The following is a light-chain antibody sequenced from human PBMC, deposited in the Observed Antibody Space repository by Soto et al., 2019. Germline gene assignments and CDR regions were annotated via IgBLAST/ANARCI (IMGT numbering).Light chain of an antibody. V-gene: IGLV1-51*01. CDR2: EDN. CDR3: GTWDSSLSAV. CDR1: SSNIGRNF. J-gene: IGLJ2*01. Sequence: QSVLTQPPSVSAAPGQKVTIYCSVGSSNIGRNFVSLYQQLPGTAPKLLIYEDNKRPSGIPDRFSGSKSGTSATLGITGLQTGDGADYYCGTWDSSLSAVFGGGTKVTVL.